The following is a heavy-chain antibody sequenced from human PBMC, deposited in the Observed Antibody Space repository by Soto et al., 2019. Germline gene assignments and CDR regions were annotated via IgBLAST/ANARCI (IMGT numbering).Heavy chain of an antibody. CDR3: ARRRDGFNFLFDY. CDR2: ISYDGNAK. J-gene: IGHJ4*02. V-gene: IGHV3-30-3*01. Sequence: QVQLVESGGGVVQPGRSLRLSCAASGFSFRKYSFHWIRQAPGKGLEWVAIISYDGNAKQYADSMKGRVTVFRDNSKNTLFLQMNSLRVEDTAVYYCARRRDGFNFLFDYWGQGTLVTVSS. CDR1: GFSFRKYS. D-gene: IGHD5-12*01.